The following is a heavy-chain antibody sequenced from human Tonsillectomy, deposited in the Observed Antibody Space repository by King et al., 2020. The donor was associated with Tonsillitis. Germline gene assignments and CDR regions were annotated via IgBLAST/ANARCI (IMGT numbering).Heavy chain of an antibody. J-gene: IGHJ6*02. CDR3: ARGSTGTFLVERVGYYYYYGMDV. Sequence: QLQESGPGLVKPSETLSLTCTVSGGSISSYYWSWIRQPAGKGLEWIGRIYTSGSTNYNPSLKSRVTMSVDTSKNQFSLKLSSVTAADTAVYYCARGSTGTFLVERVGYYYYYGMDVWGQGTTVTVSS. D-gene: IGHD1-1*01. CDR1: GGSISSYY. CDR2: IYTSGST. V-gene: IGHV4-4*07.